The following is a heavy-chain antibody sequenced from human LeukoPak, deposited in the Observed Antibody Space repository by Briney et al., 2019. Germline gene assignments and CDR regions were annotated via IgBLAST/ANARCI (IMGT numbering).Heavy chain of an antibody. CDR2: ISSSSSTI. V-gene: IGHV3-48*01. J-gene: IGHJ5*02. Sequence: QPGGSLRLSCAASGFTFSSYSMNWVRQAPGKGLEWVSYISSSSSTIYYADSVKGRFTISRVNAKNSLYLQMNSLRAEDTAVYYCARGVIVVVPAAITWFDPWGQGTLVTVSS. CDR3: ARGVIVVVPAAITWFDP. CDR1: GFTFSSYS. D-gene: IGHD2-2*02.